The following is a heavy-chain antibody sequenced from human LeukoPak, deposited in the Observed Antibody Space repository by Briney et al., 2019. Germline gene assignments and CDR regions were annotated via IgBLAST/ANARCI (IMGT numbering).Heavy chain of an antibody. D-gene: IGHD1-1*01. Sequence: GGSLRLSCATSGFTFGTYAMTWVRQAPGKGLEWVSAIDIYSTKTNYVDSVKGRFTISRDNSKNTLYLQMNSLRGEDTAIYYCARDWKADFWGHGTLVTVSS. J-gene: IGHJ4*01. CDR3: ARDWKADF. V-gene: IGHV3-23*05. CDR1: GFTFGTYA. CDR2: IDIYSTKT.